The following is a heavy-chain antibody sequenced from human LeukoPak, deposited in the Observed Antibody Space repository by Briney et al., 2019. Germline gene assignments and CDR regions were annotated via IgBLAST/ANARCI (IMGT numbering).Heavy chain of an antibody. CDR2: IKSKTDGGTT. CDR3: TTLVVEYCSSTSCYSPDAFDI. J-gene: IGHJ3*02. D-gene: IGHD2-2*01. CDR1: GFTFSNAW. Sequence: GGSLRLSCAASGFTFSNAWMSWVRQAPGKGLEWVGRIKSKTDGGTTDYAAPVKGRFTISRDDSKNTLYLQMNSLKTEDTAVYYCTTLVVEYCSSTSCYSPDAFDIWGQGTMVTVSS. V-gene: IGHV3-15*01.